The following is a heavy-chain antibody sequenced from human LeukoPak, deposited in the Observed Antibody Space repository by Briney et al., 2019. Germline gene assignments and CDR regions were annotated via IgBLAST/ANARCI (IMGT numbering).Heavy chain of an antibody. V-gene: IGHV3-11*01. CDR2: ISSSGGTI. J-gene: IGHJ6*02. CDR3: ARDQRIMKRNYGMDV. CDR1: GFTFSDYY. Sequence: GGSLRLSCAASGFTFSDYYMSWIRQAPGKGLEWVSYISSSGGTIYYADSVKGRFTISRDNAKNSLYLQMNSLRAEDTAVYYCARDQRIMKRNYGMDVWGQGTTVTVSS. D-gene: IGHD2-15*01.